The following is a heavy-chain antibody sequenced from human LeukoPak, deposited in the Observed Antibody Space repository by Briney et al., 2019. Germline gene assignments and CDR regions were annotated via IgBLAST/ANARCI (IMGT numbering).Heavy chain of an antibody. Sequence: PSETLSLTCAVYGGSFSGYYWSWLRQPPGKGLEWIGEINHSGSTNYNPSLKSRVTISVDTSKNQFSLKLSSVTAADTAVYYCARSSRYYYYYYYMDVWGKGTTVTVSS. CDR2: INHSGST. D-gene: IGHD6-6*01. V-gene: IGHV4-34*01. CDR1: GGSFSGYY. CDR3: ARSSRYYYYYYYMDV. J-gene: IGHJ6*03.